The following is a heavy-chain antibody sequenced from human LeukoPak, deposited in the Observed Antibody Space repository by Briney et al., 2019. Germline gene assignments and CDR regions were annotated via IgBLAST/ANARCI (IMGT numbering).Heavy chain of an antibody. V-gene: IGHV3-53*01. J-gene: IGHJ4*02. D-gene: IGHD3-22*01. CDR3: ARAGYYDSSGYYY. CDR1: GFTVSSNY. CDR2: IYSGGST. Sequence: GGSLRLSCAASGFTVSSNYMSWVRRAPGKGLEWVSVIYSGGSTYYADSVKGRFTISGDNSKNTLYLQMNSLRAEDTAVYYCARAGYYDSSGYYYWGQGTLVTVSS.